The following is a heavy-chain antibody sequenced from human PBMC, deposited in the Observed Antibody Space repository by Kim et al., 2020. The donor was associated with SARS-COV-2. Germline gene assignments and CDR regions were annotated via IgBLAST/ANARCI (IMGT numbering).Heavy chain of an antibody. J-gene: IGHJ4*02. CDR2: INPRGGGT. Sequence: ASVKVSCKASGYSFINYYMHWVRQAPGQGPEWMGLINPRGGGTSFAQKFRGRVTMTSDMSTSTVYMELSSLTSEDTAIYFCARTPVIVATNYYFDFWGQGNLVTVSS. CDR3: ARTPVIVATNYYFDF. CDR1: GYSFINYY. D-gene: IGHD5-12*01. V-gene: IGHV1-46*01.